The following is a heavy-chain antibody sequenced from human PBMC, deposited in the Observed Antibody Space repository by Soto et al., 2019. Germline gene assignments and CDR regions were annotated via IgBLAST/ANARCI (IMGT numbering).Heavy chain of an antibody. D-gene: IGHD3-10*01. CDR3: ALFYGSGTDSNEDYPAF. J-gene: IGHJ1*01. Sequence: GGSLRLSCAASGFTFTNAWMSWVRQAPGKGLEWVGRVKRKTNGGTTDYASPVKDRFNISRDDSKNTLYLQMNNLKTEDTAVYYCALFYGSGTDSNEDYPAFWREGTPVTVSS. CDR1: GFTFTNAW. CDR2: VKRKTNGGTT. V-gene: IGHV3-15*01.